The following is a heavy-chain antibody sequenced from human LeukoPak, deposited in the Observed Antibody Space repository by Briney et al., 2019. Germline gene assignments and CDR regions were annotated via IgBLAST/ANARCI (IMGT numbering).Heavy chain of an antibody. D-gene: IGHD6-6*01. J-gene: IGHJ4*02. V-gene: IGHV3-74*01. CDR3: ARLWDSSSSRHFDY. Sequence: GGSLRLSCAASGFTFSSYAMSWVRQAPGKGLVWVSHINSDESNTNYADSVKGRFTISRNNAKNTLYLQMNNRRAEDTAVYFCARLWDSSSSRHFDYWGQGTLVTVSS. CDR2: INSDESNT. CDR1: GFTFSSYA.